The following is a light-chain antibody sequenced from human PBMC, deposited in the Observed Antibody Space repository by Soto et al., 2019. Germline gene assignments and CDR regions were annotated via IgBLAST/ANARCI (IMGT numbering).Light chain of an antibody. CDR3: SSYTRSGNYV. CDR2: DVS. CDR1: SSDVGGYNC. J-gene: IGLJ1*01. Sequence: QSALTQPASVSGSPGQSIAISCTGTSSDVGGYNCVSWYQQHPGKAPKLMIYDVSNRPSGVSDRFSGSKSGNTASLTSSGLQAEDEADYYCSSYTRSGNYVFGTGTKVPVL. V-gene: IGLV2-14*01.